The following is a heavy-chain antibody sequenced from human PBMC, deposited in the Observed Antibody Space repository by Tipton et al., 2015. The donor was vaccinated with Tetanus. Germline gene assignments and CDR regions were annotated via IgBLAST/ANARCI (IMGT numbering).Heavy chain of an antibody. V-gene: IGHV4-4*07. J-gene: IGHJ4*02. CDR2: VYSSGSA. CDR3: ARDSGSGAFDY. D-gene: IGHD3-10*01. CDR1: GFTFSGSA. Sequence: LRLSCAASGFTFSGSAMHWVRQASGKGLEWVGRVYSSGSASYNPSLKSRGSMSIDTSTNHFSLKLTSVTAADTAVYYCARDSGSGAFDYWGLGTPVTVSS.